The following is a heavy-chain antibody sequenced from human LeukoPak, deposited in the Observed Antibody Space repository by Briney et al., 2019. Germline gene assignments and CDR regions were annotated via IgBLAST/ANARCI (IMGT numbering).Heavy chain of an antibody. CDR1: GFTFNNYA. V-gene: IGHV3-23*01. CDR3: ARQWLVNG. D-gene: IGHD6-19*01. CDR2: MSESGGTT. Sequence: GGSLRLSCAASGFTFNNYAMNWVRQAPGKGLEWVSSMSESGGTTDYADSVKGRFTISRDNSKNTLYLQMNSLRAEDTAVYYCARQWLVNGWGQGTLVTVSS. J-gene: IGHJ4*02.